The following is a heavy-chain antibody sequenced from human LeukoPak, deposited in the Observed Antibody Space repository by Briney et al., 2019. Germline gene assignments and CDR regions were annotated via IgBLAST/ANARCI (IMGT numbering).Heavy chain of an antibody. V-gene: IGHV3-23*01. CDR2: ISGSGGST. D-gene: IGHD6-6*01. J-gene: IGHJ4*02. CDR3: ALSSSPCCFDY. CDR1: GFTFSSYA. Sequence: GGSLRLSCAASGFTFSSYAMSWVRQAPGKGLEWVSAISGSGGSTYYADSVKGRFIISRDNSKNTLYLQMNSLRAEDTAVYYCALSSSPCCFDYWGQGTLVTVSS.